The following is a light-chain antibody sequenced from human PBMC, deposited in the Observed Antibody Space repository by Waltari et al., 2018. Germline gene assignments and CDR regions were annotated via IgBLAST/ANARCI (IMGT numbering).Light chain of an antibody. CDR3: AARDDSLNGWV. Sequence: QSVLTQPPSASGTPGQRVTISCSGSISNIGSNAVHWYQQLPGTAPKLLIYSNNQRPSGVPARFSGSKSGTSASLAISGLQSEDEADYYCAARDDSLNGWVFGGGTKLTVL. CDR2: SNN. CDR1: ISNIGSNA. V-gene: IGLV1-44*01. J-gene: IGLJ3*02.